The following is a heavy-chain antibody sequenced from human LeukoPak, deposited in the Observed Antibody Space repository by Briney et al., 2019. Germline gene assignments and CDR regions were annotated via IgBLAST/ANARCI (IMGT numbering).Heavy chain of an antibody. CDR2: MNPNSGNT. CDR1: GYTFTSYD. D-gene: IGHD6-19*01. Sequence: GASVKVSCKASGYTFTSYDINWVRQATGQGLEWMGWMNPNSGNTNYAQKLQGRVTMTTDTSTSTAYMELRSLRSDDTAVYYCARVVAVAGPNWFDPWGQGTLVTVSS. CDR3: ARVVAVAGPNWFDP. V-gene: IGHV1-18*01. J-gene: IGHJ5*02.